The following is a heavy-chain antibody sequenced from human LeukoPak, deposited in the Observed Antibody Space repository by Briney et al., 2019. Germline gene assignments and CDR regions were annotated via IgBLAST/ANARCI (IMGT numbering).Heavy chain of an antibody. CDR3: VRLWEFDY. CDR2: ISQDGTET. J-gene: IGHJ4*02. D-gene: IGHD1-26*01. CDR1: GFHFNDYW. Sequence: PGGSLRLSCAAAGFHFNDYWMTWGRQPPGEGLQWVARISQDGTETLYADSVKGRFTLSKDNADKSLYLQMNSLTTEDTAVYYCVRLWEFDYWGQGTLVTVSS. V-gene: IGHV3-7*01.